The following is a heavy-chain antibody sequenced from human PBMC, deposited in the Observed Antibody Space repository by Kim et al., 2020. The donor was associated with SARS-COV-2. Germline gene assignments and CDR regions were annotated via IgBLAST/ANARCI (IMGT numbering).Heavy chain of an antibody. CDR1: GGSISSSSYY. J-gene: IGHJ5*02. D-gene: IGHD3-22*01. CDR3: ARGLTMIVVVIQGGWFDP. Sequence: SETLSLTCTVSGGSISSSSYYWGWIRQPPGKGLEWIGSIYYSGSTYYNPSLKSRVTISVDTSKNQFSLKLSSVTAADTAVYYCARGLTMIVVVIQGGWFDPWGQGTLVTVSS. V-gene: IGHV4-39*01. CDR2: IYYSGST.